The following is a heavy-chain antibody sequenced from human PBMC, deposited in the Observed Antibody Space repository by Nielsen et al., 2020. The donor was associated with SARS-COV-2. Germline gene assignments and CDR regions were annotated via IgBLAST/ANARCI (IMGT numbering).Heavy chain of an antibody. J-gene: IGHJ6*03. D-gene: IGHD3-10*01. V-gene: IGHV5-51*01. CDR2: IYPGDSDT. CDR3: ATTYSPPALMVRGARHKYYYYYMDV. CDR1: GYSFTSYW. Sequence: GESLKISCKGSGYSFTSYWIGWVRQMPGKGLEWMGIIYPGDSDTRYSPSFQGQVTISADKSISTAYLQWSSLKASDTAMYYCATTYSPPALMVRGARHKYYYYYMDVWGKGTTVTVSS.